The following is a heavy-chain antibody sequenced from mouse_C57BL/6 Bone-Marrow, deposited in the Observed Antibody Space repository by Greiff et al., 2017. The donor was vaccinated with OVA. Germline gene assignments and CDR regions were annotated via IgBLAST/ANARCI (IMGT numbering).Heavy chain of an antibody. CDR3: ARGGVLHYSYYFDY. Sequence: VQLQQPGAELVKPGASVKLSCKASGYTFTSYWMHWVKQRPGQGLEWIGMIHPNSGSTNYNEKFKSKATLTVDKSSSTAYMQLSSLTSEDSAVYYCARGGVLHYSYYFDYWGQGTTLTVSS. D-gene: IGHD1-1*01. CDR2: IHPNSGST. CDR1: GYTFTSYW. J-gene: IGHJ2*01. V-gene: IGHV1-64*01.